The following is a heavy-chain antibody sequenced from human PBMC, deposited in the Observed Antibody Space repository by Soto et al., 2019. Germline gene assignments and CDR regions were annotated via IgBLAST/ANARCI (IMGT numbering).Heavy chain of an antibody. CDR1: GFTFSSYA. D-gene: IGHD6-13*01. J-gene: IGHJ4*02. V-gene: IGHV3-30-3*01. CDR3: ARPFRIAAAGTPSNY. CDR2: ISYDGSNK. Sequence: GGSLRLSCAASGFTFSSYAMHWVRQAPGKGLEWVAVISYDGSNKYYADSVKGRFTISRDNSKNTLYLQMNSLRAEDTAVYYCARPFRIAAAGTPSNYWGQGTLVTVSS.